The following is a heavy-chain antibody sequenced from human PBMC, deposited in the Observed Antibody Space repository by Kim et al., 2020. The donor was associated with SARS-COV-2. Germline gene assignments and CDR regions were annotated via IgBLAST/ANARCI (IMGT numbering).Heavy chain of an antibody. V-gene: IGHV4-59*13. CDR2: IYYSGST. CDR1: GGSISSYY. D-gene: IGHD3-9*01. CDR3: ARDRPMTGYFDY. Sequence: SETLSLTCTVSGGSISSYYWSWIRQPPGKGLEWIGYIYYSGSTNYNPSLKSRVTISVDTSKNQFSLKLSSVTAADTAVYYCARDRPMTGYFDYWGQGTL. J-gene: IGHJ4*02.